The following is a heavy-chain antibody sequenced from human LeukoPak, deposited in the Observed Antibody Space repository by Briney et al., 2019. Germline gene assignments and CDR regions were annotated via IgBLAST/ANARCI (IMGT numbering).Heavy chain of an antibody. D-gene: IGHD3-22*01. CDR1: GGSFSGYY. V-gene: IGHV4-34*01. Sequence: SETLSLTCAVYGGSFSGYYWTWIRQTPEKGLEWIGEMNPSGSTNYNPSLKSRVTISVDTSKNQFSLELSSVTAADTAVYCCARGRQDVTMIVVVMTAVSYYLDVWGKGTTVTVS. J-gene: IGHJ6*03. CDR2: MNPSGST. CDR3: ARGRQDVTMIVVVMTAVSYYLDV.